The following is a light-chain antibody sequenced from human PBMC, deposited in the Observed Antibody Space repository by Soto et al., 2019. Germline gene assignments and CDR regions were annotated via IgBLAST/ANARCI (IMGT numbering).Light chain of an antibody. Sequence: ENVLTQSPGTLSLSPWDRATHFFRARQSLTNPYIAWYQQKPGQAPRLLIYDISSRATGIPDRFSGSVSGTDFTLTITRLEPEDFAVFYCQQYGSSEIIFGQGTRLEIK. CDR2: DIS. CDR1: QSLTNPY. CDR3: QQYGSSEII. V-gene: IGKV3-20*01. J-gene: IGKJ5*01.